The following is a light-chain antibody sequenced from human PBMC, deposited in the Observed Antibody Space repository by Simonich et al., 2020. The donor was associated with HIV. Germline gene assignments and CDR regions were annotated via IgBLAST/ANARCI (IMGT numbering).Light chain of an antibody. CDR2: EGT. Sequence: QSALTQPASVSGSPGQSITISCTGTSSIVVSYDLVSWYQQHPGKAPKLVIYEGTKRPSGVSNRFSGSKSGNAASLTISGLQTEDEADYYCCSYAGSNNVVFGGGTKLTVL. V-gene: IGLV2-23*01. CDR1: SSIVVSYDL. J-gene: IGLJ2*01. CDR3: CSYAGSNNVV.